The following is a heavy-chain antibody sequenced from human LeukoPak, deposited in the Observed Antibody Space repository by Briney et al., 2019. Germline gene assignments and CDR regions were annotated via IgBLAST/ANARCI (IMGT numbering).Heavy chain of an antibody. D-gene: IGHD1-26*01. V-gene: IGHV4-59*01. Sequence: SETLSLTCTVSGGSISSYCWSWIRQPPGKGLEWIGYIYYSGSTNYNPSLKSRVTISVDTSKNQFSLKLSSVTAADTAVYYCAASGGSYSFDYWGQGTLVTVSS. CDR2: IYYSGST. CDR1: GGSISSYC. J-gene: IGHJ4*02. CDR3: AASGGSYSFDY.